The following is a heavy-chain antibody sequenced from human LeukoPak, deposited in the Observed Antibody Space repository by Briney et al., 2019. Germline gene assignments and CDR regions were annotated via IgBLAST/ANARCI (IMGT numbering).Heavy chain of an antibody. CDR2: ISSSGSTI. V-gene: IGHV3-48*04. D-gene: IGHD2/OR15-2a*01. Sequence: GGSLRLSCAASGFTFSSYAMHWVRQAPGKGLEWVSYISSSGSTIYYADSVKGRFTISRDNAKNSLYLQMNSLRAEDTAVYYCARGRPGFYDAFDIWGQGTMVTVSS. CDR3: ARGRPGFYDAFDI. CDR1: GFTFSSYA. J-gene: IGHJ3*02.